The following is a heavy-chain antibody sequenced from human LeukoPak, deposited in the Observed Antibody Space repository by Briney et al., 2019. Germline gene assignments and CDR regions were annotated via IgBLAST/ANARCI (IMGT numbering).Heavy chain of an antibody. J-gene: IGHJ6*03. V-gene: IGHV4-4*07. CDR3: VRERPDGYTHGPYFYFMDV. CDR1: GGSISGYY. Sequence: SETLSLTCSVSGGSISGYYWTWIRQPAGKGLEWIGRIWSRESINYNHSLSGRLIMSVATSKTQVSLELTSVPAADTAVYYCVRERPDGYTHGPYFYFMDVWGRGTTVTVSS. D-gene: IGHD5-18*01. CDR2: IWSRESI.